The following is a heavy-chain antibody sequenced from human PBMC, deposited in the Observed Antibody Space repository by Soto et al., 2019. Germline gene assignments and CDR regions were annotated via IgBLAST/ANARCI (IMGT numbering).Heavy chain of an antibody. D-gene: IGHD2-15*01. Sequence: SVEVSCKASGDTYTSYARHWVRQAPGQRLEWMGGIIPIFGTANYAQKFQGRVTITADESTSTAYMELSSLRSEDTAVYYCARVRYCSGGSCYGGRFDYWGQGTLVTVSS. J-gene: IGHJ4*02. CDR2: IIPIFGTA. CDR3: ARVRYCSGGSCYGGRFDY. V-gene: IGHV1-69*13. CDR1: GDTYTSYA.